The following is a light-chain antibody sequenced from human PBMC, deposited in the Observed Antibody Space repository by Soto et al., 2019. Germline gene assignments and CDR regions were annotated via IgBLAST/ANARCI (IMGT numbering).Light chain of an antibody. CDR3: QQYYSLPLT. V-gene: IGKV4-1*01. CDR1: LILLSSFNNKNY. CDR2: WAS. J-gene: IGKJ4*01. Sequence: DIVMTQSPGSLAVSLGEMATINCMSILILLSSFNNKNYLAWYQQKPGQPPKLLIYWASMRESGVPDRFSGSGSGTDFTLTITSLQAEDVAVYYCQQYYSLPLTFGGGTKVDIK.